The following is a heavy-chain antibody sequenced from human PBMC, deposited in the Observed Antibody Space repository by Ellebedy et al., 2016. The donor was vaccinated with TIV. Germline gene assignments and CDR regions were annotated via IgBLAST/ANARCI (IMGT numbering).Heavy chain of an antibody. Sequence: GESLKISCSASGFTFSTYGMHWVRQAPGKGLDYVSAISNNGGSTYYADSVRGRFTVSRDNSKTTLYLQMSSLRAEDTAVYYCVKGRSTVTLRTFFDYWGQGTLVTVSS. D-gene: IGHD4-17*01. J-gene: IGHJ4*02. CDR2: ISNNGGST. CDR1: GFTFSTYG. V-gene: IGHV3-64D*09. CDR3: VKGRSTVTLRTFFDY.